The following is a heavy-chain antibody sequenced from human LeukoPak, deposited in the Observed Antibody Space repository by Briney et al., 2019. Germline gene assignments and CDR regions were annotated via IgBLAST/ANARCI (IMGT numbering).Heavy chain of an antibody. V-gene: IGHV3-30*02. CDR1: GFTFSSYG. D-gene: IGHD6-6*01. Sequence: PGGSLRLSCAASGFTFSSYGMHWVRQAPGKGLEWVAFIRYDGSNKYYADSVKGRFTISRDNSKNTLYLQMNSLRAEDSAVYYCAKDEYSSSSTGGEGYWGQGTLVTVSS. J-gene: IGHJ4*02. CDR2: IRYDGSNK. CDR3: AKDEYSSSSTGGEGY.